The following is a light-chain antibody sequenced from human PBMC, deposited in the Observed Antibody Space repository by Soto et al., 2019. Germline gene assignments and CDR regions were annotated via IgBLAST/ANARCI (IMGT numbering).Light chain of an antibody. V-gene: IGKV1-39*01. CDR3: QQTYTTPWK. J-gene: IGKJ1*01. Sequence: DIQMTQSPVSLCASVGDRVTITCLASQNVDSYLNWYQQRPGKAPKLLIHDASSLQSGVSSRFSGRGSGTDLALTINSLQPEDIATIYCQQTYTTPWKFGQGTKVDI. CDR1: QNVDSY. CDR2: DAS.